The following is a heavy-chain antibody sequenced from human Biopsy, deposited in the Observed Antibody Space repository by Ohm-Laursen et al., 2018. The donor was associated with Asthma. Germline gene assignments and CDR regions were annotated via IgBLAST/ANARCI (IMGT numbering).Heavy chain of an antibody. CDR3: ARCQVGYSSGWSLLLKKIYYSGMDV. CDR1: GGTFSNFA. D-gene: IGHD6-19*01. J-gene: IGHJ6*02. Sequence: EASVKVSCKAPGGTFSNFAIGWVRQAPGQGLEWLGGIMTVFGTTNYAQKFQGRVTITADESTSTAYMEVTSLRSEDTAIYYCARCQVGYSSGWSLLLKKIYYSGMDVWGQGTAVTVSS. CDR2: IMTVFGTT. V-gene: IGHV1-69*13.